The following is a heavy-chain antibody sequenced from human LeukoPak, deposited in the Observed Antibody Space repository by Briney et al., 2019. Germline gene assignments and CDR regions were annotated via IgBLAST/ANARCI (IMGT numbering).Heavy chain of an antibody. Sequence: GASVKVSCKASGYTFTSYGISWVRQASGQGLEWMGWISAYNGNTNYAQKLQGRVTMTTDTSTSTAYMELRSLRSDDTAVYYCARDNLRGVIGDPFDYWGQGTLVTVSS. CDR3: ARDNLRGVIGDPFDY. CDR2: ISAYNGNT. V-gene: IGHV1-18*04. J-gene: IGHJ4*02. CDR1: GYTFTSYG. D-gene: IGHD3-16*02.